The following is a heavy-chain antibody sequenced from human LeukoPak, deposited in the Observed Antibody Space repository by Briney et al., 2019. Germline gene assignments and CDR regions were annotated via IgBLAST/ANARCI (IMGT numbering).Heavy chain of an antibody. J-gene: IGHJ5*01. D-gene: IGHD1-7*01. CDR1: GGSISSYY. Sequence: SETLSLTCTVSGGSISSYYWSWIRQPPGKGLEWIGYIYYSGSTTYNPSLKSRVTISVDASKNQFSVKLSSVTAADTAVYYCAREWNYVIDSWGQGTLVTVSS. V-gene: IGHV4-59*01. CDR2: IYYSGST. CDR3: AREWNYVIDS.